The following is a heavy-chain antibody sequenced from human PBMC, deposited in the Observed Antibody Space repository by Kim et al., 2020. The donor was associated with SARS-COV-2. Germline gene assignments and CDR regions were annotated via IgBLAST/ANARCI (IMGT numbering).Heavy chain of an antibody. CDR1: GGSISSSSYY. CDR3: ASRWFGELYYYYGMDV. D-gene: IGHD3-10*01. CDR2: IYYSGST. V-gene: IGHV4-39*07. Sequence: SETLSLTCTVSGGSISSSSYYWGWIRQPPGKGLEWIGSIYYSGSTYYNPSLKSRVTISVDTSKNQFSLKLSSVTAADTAVYYCASRWFGELYYYYGMDVWGPGTTVTVTS. J-gene: IGHJ6*02.